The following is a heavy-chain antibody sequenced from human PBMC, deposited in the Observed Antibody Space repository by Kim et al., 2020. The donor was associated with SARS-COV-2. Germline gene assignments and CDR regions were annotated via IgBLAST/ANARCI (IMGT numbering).Heavy chain of an antibody. CDR3: ARDNTWAFDS. D-gene: IGHD7-27*01. CDR2: INPSDDRK. Sequence: ASVKVSCKASGYSFTRYKMHWVRQAPGQGLEWMGIINPSDDRKRYAEKFQGRLTMTRDTSTSTVDMELGSLGSEDTAVYYCARDNTWAFDSWGQGTLVTVSS. J-gene: IGHJ4*02. CDR1: GYSFTRYK. V-gene: IGHV1-46*01.